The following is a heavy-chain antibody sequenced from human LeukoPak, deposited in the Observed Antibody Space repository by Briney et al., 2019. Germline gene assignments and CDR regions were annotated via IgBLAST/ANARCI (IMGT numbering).Heavy chain of an antibody. CDR2: IYIGGST. CDR3: ARDSNYVGGSCYHYGMDL. J-gene: IGHJ6*02. CDR1: GGSISSYY. D-gene: IGHD4-11*01. V-gene: IGHV4-4*07. Sequence: SETLSLTCTVSGGSISSYYWSWIRQPAGKGLGWIGRIYIGGSTNYNPSLKSRVTMSVDTSKNQFSLKLNSVTAADTAVYYCARDSNYVGGSCYHYGMDLWGQGTTVTVSS.